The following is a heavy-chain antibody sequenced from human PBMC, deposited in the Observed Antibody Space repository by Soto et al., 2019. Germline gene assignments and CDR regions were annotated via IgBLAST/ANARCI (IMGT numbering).Heavy chain of an antibody. D-gene: IGHD3-3*01. J-gene: IGHJ4*02. CDR3: AKDLSYYDFWSGYSGYFDY. CDR1: GFTFSSYA. Sequence: GGSLRLSCAASGFTFSSYAMSWVRQAPGKGLEWVSAISGSGGSTYYADSVKGRFTISRDNSKNTLYLQMNSLRAEDTAVYYCAKDLSYYDFWSGYSGYFDYWGQGTLVNV. V-gene: IGHV3-23*01. CDR2: ISGSGGST.